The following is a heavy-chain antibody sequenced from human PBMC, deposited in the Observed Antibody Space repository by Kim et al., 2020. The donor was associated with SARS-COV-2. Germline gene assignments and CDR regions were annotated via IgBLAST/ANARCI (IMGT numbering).Heavy chain of an antibody. CDR2: INPNSGGT. V-gene: IGHV1-2*02. D-gene: IGHD3-22*01. Sequence: ASVKVSCKASGYTFTGYYMHWVRQAPGQGLEWMGWINPNSGGTNYAQKFQGRVTMTRDTSISTAYMELSRLRSDDTAVYYCASLTVPDYYDSSGYELFDYWGQGTLVTVSS. J-gene: IGHJ4*02. CDR3: ASLTVPDYYDSSGYELFDY. CDR1: GYTFTGYY.